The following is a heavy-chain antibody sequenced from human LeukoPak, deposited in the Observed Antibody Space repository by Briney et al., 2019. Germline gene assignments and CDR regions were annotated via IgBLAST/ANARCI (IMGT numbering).Heavy chain of an antibody. D-gene: IGHD3-3*01. CDR3: ARSTYYDFWSGYPCGMDV. CDR1: GFTFSSYG. CDR2: IWYDGSNK. V-gene: IGHV3-33*01. Sequence: GGSLRLSCAASGFTFSSYGMHWVRQAPGKGLEWVAVIWYDGSNKYYADSVKGRFTISRDNSKNTLYLQMNSLRAEDTAVYYCARSTYYDFWSGYPCGMDVWGQGTTVTVS. J-gene: IGHJ6*02.